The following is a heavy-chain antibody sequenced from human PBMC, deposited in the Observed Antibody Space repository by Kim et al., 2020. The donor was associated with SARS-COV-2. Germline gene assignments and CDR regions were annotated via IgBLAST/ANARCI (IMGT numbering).Heavy chain of an antibody. J-gene: IGHJ6*02. CDR2: ISSSSSYI. Sequence: GGSLRLSCAASGFTFSSYSMNWVRQAPGKGLEWVSSISSSSSYIYYADSVKGRFTISRDNAKNSLYLQMNSLRAEDTAVYYCARGRGIAAAANYYGMDVWGQGTTVTVSS. CDR3: ARGRGIAAAANYYGMDV. V-gene: IGHV3-21*01. D-gene: IGHD6-13*01. CDR1: GFTFSSYS.